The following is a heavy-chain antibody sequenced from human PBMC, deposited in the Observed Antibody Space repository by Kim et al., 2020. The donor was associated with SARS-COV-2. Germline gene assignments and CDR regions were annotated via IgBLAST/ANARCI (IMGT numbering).Heavy chain of an antibody. Sequence: ASVKVSCKASGYTFTSYYMHWVRQAPGQGLEWMGIINHSGGSTSYAQKFQGRVTMTRDTTTSTVYMELSSLRSEDTAVYYCARGAVDNQGWFDPWGQGTLVTVSS. CDR1: GYTFTSYY. CDR2: INHSGGST. J-gene: IGHJ5*02. D-gene: IGHD3-22*01. CDR3: ARGAVDNQGWFDP. V-gene: IGHV1-46*01.